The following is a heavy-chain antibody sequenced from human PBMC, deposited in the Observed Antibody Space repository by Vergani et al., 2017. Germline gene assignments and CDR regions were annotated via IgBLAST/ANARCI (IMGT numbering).Heavy chain of an antibody. CDR3: AKSRGYSYYYFDY. CDR1: GFTFSSYA. Sequence: QVQLVESGGGVVQPGRSLRLSCAASGFTFSSYAMHWVRQAPGKGLEWVAVISYDGSNKYYADSVKGRFTISRDNSKNTLYLQMNSLRAEDTAVYYCAKSRGYSYYYFDYWGQGTLVTVSS. J-gene: IGHJ4*02. CDR2: ISYDGSNK. D-gene: IGHD5-18*01. V-gene: IGHV3-30-3*02.